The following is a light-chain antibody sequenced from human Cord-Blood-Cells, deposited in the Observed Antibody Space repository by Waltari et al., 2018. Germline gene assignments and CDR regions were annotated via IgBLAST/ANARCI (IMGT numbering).Light chain of an antibody. CDR3: QQYNSYSYT. V-gene: IGKV1-5*03. J-gene: IGKJ2*01. CDR1: QSISSW. Sequence: DIQMNQSPSTLSASVGDRVTITCRASQSISSWLAWYQQKPGKAPKLLIYKASSLESGVPSSFSGSGSGTEFTLTISSLQPDDFATYYCQQYNSYSYTFGQGTKLVIK. CDR2: KAS.